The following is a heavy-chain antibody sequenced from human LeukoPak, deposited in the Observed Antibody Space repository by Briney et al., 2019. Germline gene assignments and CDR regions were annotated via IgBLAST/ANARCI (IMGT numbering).Heavy chain of an antibody. CDR2: IGSDGRKA. D-gene: IGHD1-1*01. Sequence: QAGGSLRLSCVASGFTFTNHAMHWVRQAPGKGLEWVAIIGSDGRKAYYAESVKGRFSISRDNSKNTVDLQMNSLRSEDTALYYCAKDRFQEAIYKGALDVWGQGTAVIVSS. CDR3: AKDRFQEAIYKGALDV. J-gene: IGHJ6*02. CDR1: GFTFTNHA. V-gene: IGHV3-30*02.